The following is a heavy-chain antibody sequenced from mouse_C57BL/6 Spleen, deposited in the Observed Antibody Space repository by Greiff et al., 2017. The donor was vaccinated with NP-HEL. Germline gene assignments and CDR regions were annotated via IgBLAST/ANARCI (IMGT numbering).Heavy chain of an antibody. D-gene: IGHD2-5*01. V-gene: IGHV5-6*01. CDR2: ISSGGSYT. CDR1: GFTFSSYG. J-gene: IGHJ4*01. CDR3: ARQKESAYYSNYYAMDY. Sequence: EVQRVESGGDLVKPGGSLKLSCAASGFTFSSYGMSWVRQTPDKRLEWVATISSGGSYTYYPDSVKGRFSISRDNAKNTRYLQMSSLKSEDTAMYYCARQKESAYYSNYYAMDYWGQGTSVTVSS.